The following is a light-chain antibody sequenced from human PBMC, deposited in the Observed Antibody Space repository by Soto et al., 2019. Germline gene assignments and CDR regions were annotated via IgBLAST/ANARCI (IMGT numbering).Light chain of an antibody. CDR2: DAS. Sequence: EIVLTQSPGNLSLSPGERATLSCRASQSISRNYLAWYQQKPGPAPRLLIYDASSRATGIPDRFSGSGSGTDFTLTISRLEPEAFAVYYCQQYGSSPGTFGQATKVDIK. V-gene: IGKV3-20*01. CDR3: QQYGSSPGT. CDR1: QSISRNY. J-gene: IGKJ1*01.